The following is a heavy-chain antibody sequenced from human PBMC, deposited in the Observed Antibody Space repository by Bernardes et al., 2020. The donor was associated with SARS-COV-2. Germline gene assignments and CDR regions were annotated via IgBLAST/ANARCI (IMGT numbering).Heavy chain of an antibody. D-gene: IGHD2-2*01. CDR1: GFTFSSYA. V-gene: IGHV3-23*01. CDR2: ISGSGGSP. J-gene: IGHJ6*02. CDR3: AKDYLVPAAMADYYYYGMDV. Sequence: GGSLRLSCAASGFTFSSYAMSWVRQAPGKGLEWVSAISGSGGSPYYADSVKGRFTISRDNSKNTLYLQMNSLRAEDTAVYYCAKDYLVPAAMADYYYYGMDVWGRGNTVTVYS.